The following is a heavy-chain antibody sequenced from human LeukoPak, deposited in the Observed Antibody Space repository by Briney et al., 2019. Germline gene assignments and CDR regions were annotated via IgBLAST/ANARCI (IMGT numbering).Heavy chain of an antibody. V-gene: IGHV3-74*01. J-gene: IGHJ6*02. CDR2: INSDGSST. Sequence: PGGSLRLSCAASGFTFSSYWMHWVRQAPGKGLVWVSRINSDGSSTSYADSVKGRFTISRDNAKNTLYLQMNSLRAEDTAVYYCAREASGPNGRGYYYYYGMDVWGQGTTVTVSS. CDR1: GFTFSSYW. D-gene: IGHD3-10*01. CDR3: AREASGPNGRGYYYYYGMDV.